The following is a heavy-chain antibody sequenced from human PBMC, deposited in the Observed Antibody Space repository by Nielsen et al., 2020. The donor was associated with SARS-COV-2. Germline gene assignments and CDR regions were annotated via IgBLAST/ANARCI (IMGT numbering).Heavy chain of an antibody. D-gene: IGHD3-10*01. Sequence: ASVKVSCKVSGYTLTELSMHWVRQAPGKGLEWMGGFDPEDGETIYAQKFQGRVTMTTDTSTSTAYMELRSLRSDDTAVYYCASTMVRGVISFDYWGQGTLVTVSS. CDR3: ASTMVRGVISFDY. CDR1: GYTLTELS. V-gene: IGHV1-24*01. CDR2: FDPEDGET. J-gene: IGHJ4*02.